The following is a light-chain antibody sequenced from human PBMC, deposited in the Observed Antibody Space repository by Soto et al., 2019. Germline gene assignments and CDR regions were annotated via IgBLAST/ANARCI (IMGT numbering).Light chain of an antibody. Sequence: DIHMTQSPSTLSASVGDRVTITCRASQSISSWLAWYQHKPGKAPKLLIYKASSLEIGVPSRFSGSGSGTVFTHPISSLQPDDVATCYYQQYHSYWVFTLGPGTKVDLK. CDR2: KAS. CDR3: QQYHSYWVFT. V-gene: IGKV1-5*03. J-gene: IGKJ3*01. CDR1: QSISSW.